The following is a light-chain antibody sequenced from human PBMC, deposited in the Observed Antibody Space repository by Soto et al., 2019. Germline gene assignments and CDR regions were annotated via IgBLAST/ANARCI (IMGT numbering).Light chain of an antibody. CDR3: SSYTSSSTRV. V-gene: IGLV2-14*03. CDR2: DVS. J-gene: IGLJ1*01. CDR1: RSDVGGYNY. Sequence: QSVLTQPASVSGSPGQSITISCTGTRSDVGGYNYVPWYQHHPGKAPKLLIYDVSNGPSGVSNRFFGSKSGNTASLTISGLQPEDEADYYCSSYTSSSTRVFGTGTKVTVL.